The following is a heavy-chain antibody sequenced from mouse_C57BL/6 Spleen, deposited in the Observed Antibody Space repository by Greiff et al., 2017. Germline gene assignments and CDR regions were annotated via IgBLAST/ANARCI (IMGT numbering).Heavy chain of an antibody. Sequence: EVQLQQSGPELVKPGASVKMSCKASGYTFTDYNMHWVKQSHGKSLEWIGYINPNNGGTSYNQKFKGKATLTVNKSSSTAYMGLRSLTSEDSAVYYCARGYDRGDFDYWGQGTTLTVSS. CDR3: ARGYDRGDFDY. D-gene: IGHD2-2*01. V-gene: IGHV1-22*01. CDR1: GYTFTDYN. J-gene: IGHJ2*01. CDR2: INPNNGGT.